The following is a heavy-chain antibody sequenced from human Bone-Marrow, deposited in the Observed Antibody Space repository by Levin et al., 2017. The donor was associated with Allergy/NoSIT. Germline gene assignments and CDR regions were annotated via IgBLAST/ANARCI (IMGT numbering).Heavy chain of an antibody. D-gene: IGHD4-17*01. CDR2: IWYDGSNK. CDR1: GFTFSSYG. Sequence: GGSLRLSCAASGFTFSSYGMHWVRQAPGKGLEWVAVIWYDGSNKYYADSVKGRFTISRDNSKNTLYLQMNSLRAEDTAVYYCARDRGGYGENGYFDLWGRGTLVTVSS. CDR3: ARDRGGYGENGYFDL. V-gene: IGHV3-33*01. J-gene: IGHJ2*01.